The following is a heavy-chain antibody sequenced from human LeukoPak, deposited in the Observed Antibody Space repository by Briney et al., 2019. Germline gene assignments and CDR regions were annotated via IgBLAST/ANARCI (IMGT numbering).Heavy chain of an antibody. Sequence: PGGSLRLSCAASGFTVSSNYMNWARQAPGKGLEWVSVLYSGGSTYYADSVKGRFTISRDNSKNTLYLQMNSLRAEDTAVYYCERAIVVVPAAIFYFQHWGQGTLVTVSS. D-gene: IGHD2-2*02. CDR2: LYSGGST. J-gene: IGHJ1*01. V-gene: IGHV3-53*01. CDR1: GFTVSSNY. CDR3: ERAIVVVPAAIFYFQH.